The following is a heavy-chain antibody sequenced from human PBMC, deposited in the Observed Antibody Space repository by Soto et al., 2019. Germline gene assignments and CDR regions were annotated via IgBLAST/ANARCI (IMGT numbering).Heavy chain of an antibody. V-gene: IGHV4-59*01. CDR2: IYYSGGT. D-gene: IGHD2-2*01. Sequence: PSETLSLTCTVSGGSISDYYWSLIRQPPGKGLEWIGYIYYSGGTDYNPSLKSRVTISVDTSKNQFSLKLSSVTAADTAVYYCARMYTSGWFDPLGQGTLVTVSS. CDR3: ARMYTSGWFDP. CDR1: GGSISDYY. J-gene: IGHJ5*02.